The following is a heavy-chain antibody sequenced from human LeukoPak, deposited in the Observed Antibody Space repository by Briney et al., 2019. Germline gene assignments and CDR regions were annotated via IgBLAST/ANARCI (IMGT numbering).Heavy chain of an antibody. CDR1: GFAFSDYY. CDR3: ARGPQFSGPGWFDP. CDR2: ITFSSSHI. J-gene: IGHJ5*02. Sequence: GGALRLSCAASGFAFSDYYMSWMRQAPGKGLEWVSSITFSSSHIYYADSVKGRFTISRDNTKDSLYLQMNSLRAEDTAIYYCARGPQFSGPGWFDPWGQGTLVTVSS. V-gene: IGHV3-11*06. D-gene: IGHD3-10*01.